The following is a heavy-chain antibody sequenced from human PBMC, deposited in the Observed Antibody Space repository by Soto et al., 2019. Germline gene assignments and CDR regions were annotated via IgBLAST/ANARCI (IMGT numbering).Heavy chain of an antibody. CDR2: ISGSGGST. Sequence: GGSLRLSCAASGFTFSSYAMSWVRQAPGKGLEWVSAISGSGGSTYYADSVKGRFTISRDNSKNTLYLQMNSLRAEDTAVYYCAKDPGLSSGYGFDNPMDVWGKGTTVTVSS. CDR3: AKDPGLSSGYGFDNPMDV. D-gene: IGHD5-12*01. J-gene: IGHJ6*03. CDR1: GFTFSSYA. V-gene: IGHV3-23*01.